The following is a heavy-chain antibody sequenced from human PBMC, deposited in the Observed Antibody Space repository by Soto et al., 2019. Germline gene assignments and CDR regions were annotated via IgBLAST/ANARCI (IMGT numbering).Heavy chain of an antibody. CDR1: GFTFSSYG. CDR2: IWYDGSNK. Sequence: GGSLRLSCAASGFTFSSYGMHWVRQAPGKGLEWVAVIWYDGSNKYYADSVKGRFTISRDNSKNTLYLQMNSLRAEDTAVYYCASWGYNWKDAFDIWGQGTMVTVSS. D-gene: IGHD1-1*01. V-gene: IGHV3-33*01. CDR3: ASWGYNWKDAFDI. J-gene: IGHJ3*02.